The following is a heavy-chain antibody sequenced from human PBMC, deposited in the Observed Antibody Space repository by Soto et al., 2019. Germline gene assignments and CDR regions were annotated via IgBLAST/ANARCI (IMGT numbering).Heavy chain of an antibody. D-gene: IGHD6-13*01. CDR3: ADGGYSSSWYHPKPFDY. CDR1: GFTFSSYA. CDR2: ISGSGGST. Sequence: EVQLLESGGGLVQPGGSLRLSCAASGFTFSSYAMSWVRQAPGKGLEWVSAISGSGGSTYYADSVKGRFTISRDNSKNTLYLQMNSLRAEDTAVYYCADGGYSSSWYHPKPFDYWGQGTLVTVSS. J-gene: IGHJ4*02. V-gene: IGHV3-23*01.